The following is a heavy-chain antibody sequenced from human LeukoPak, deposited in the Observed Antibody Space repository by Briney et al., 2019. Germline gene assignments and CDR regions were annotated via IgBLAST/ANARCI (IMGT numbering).Heavy chain of an antibody. D-gene: IGHD3-16*02. CDR2: ISGSGGST. Sequence: GGSLRLSCAASGFTFSSYAMSWVRQAPGKGLEWVSAISGSGGSTYYADSVKGRFTISRDNSMNTLYLQMNSLRAEDTAVYYCAKDPYPYDYVWGSYPAYFDHWGQGTLVTVSS. CDR3: AKDPYPYDYVWGSYPAYFDH. J-gene: IGHJ4*02. V-gene: IGHV3-23*01. CDR1: GFTFSSYA.